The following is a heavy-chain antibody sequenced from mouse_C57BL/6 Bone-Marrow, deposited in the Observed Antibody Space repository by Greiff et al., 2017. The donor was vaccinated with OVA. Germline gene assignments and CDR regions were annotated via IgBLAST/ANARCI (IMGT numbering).Heavy chain of an antibody. CDR2: IRVKSDNYAT. J-gene: IGHJ2*01. D-gene: IGHD1-1*01. V-gene: IGHV6-3*01. CDR1: GFTFSNYW. CDR3: TGKTVVATSFDY. Sequence: EVKLVESGGGLVQPGGSMKLSCVASGFTFSNYWMNWVRQSPEKGLEWVAQIRVKSDNYATHYAESVKGRFTISRDDSKSSVYLQMNNLRAEDTGIYYCTGKTVVATSFDYWGQGTTLTVSS.